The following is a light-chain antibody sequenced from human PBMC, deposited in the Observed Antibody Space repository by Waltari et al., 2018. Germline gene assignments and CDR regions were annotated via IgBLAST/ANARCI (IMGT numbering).Light chain of an antibody. J-gene: IGKJ2*01. CDR1: QRLIKRY. CDR2: GAS. CDR3: QQYGSSVMYT. Sequence: EVLLTQSPGTLSLSPGERATLSCRASQRLIKRYVAWYHQKPGQAPTLLIYGASNRAAGIPDRFSGSGSETDFTLTISRLEPEDFGVYYCQQYGSSVMYTFGQGTRLEIK. V-gene: IGKV3-20*01.